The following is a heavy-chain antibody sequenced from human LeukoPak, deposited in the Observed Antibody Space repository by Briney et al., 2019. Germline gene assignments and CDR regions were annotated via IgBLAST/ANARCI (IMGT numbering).Heavy chain of an antibody. V-gene: IGHV4-30-2*01. Sequence: SQTLSLTCAASGGSISSGGYSWRWIRQPPVKGLEWIGYIYYSGSTYYYPSLKSRVTISVDRSKHQFSLKLSSVTAADTAVYYCASLSDFLGYWGQGALVTVSS. D-gene: IGHD3-3*01. CDR2: IYYSGST. CDR1: GGSISSGGYS. J-gene: IGHJ4*02. CDR3: ASLSDFLGY.